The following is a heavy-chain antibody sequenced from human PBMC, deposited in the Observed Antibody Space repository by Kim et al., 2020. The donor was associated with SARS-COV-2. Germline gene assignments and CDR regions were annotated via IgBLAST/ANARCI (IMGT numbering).Heavy chain of an antibody. J-gene: IGHJ4*02. D-gene: IGHD3-22*01. CDR3: AKDPVAYDSSGYYGIDY. Sequence: VKGRFTISRDNSKNTLYLQMNSLRAEDTAVYYCAKDPVAYDSSGYYGIDYWGQGTLVTVSS. V-gene: IGHV3-23*01.